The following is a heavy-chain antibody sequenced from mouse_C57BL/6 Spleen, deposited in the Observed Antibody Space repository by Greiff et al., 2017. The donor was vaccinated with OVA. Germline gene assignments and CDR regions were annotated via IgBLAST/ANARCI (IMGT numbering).Heavy chain of an antibody. Sequence: EVMLVESGGGLVQPGGSMKLSCVASGFTFSNYWMNWVRQSPEKGLEWVAQIRLKSDNYATHYAESVKGRFTISRDDSKSSVYLQMNNLRAEDTGIYYCTLITTVVPDFDYWGQGTTLTVSS. CDR2: IRLKSDNYAT. D-gene: IGHD1-1*01. V-gene: IGHV6-3*01. CDR3: TLITTVVPDFDY. CDR1: GFTFSNYW. J-gene: IGHJ2*01.